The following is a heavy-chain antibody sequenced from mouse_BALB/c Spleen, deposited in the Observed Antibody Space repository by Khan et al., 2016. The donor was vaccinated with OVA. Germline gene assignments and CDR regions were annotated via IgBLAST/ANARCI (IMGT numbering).Heavy chain of an antibody. CDR3: AREGAYYRSDGWFSY. CDR2: INPSNGYT. D-gene: IGHD2-14*01. Sequence: VQLQQSGAELARPGASVKMSCKASGYTFTTYTMHWVKQRPGQGLEWIGYINPSNGYTNYNQKFKDKSTLTADKSSSTASMQLSSLTSDYSAVYYCAREGAYYRSDGWFSYWGQGTLVTVSA. V-gene: IGHV1-4*01. J-gene: IGHJ3*01. CDR1: GYTFTTYT.